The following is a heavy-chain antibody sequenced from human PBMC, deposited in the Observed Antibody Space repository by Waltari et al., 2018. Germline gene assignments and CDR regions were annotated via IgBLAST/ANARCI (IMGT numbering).Heavy chain of an antibody. J-gene: IGHJ4*02. D-gene: IGHD2-21*01. V-gene: IGHV1-69*06. CDR1: GYTFTGYY. CDR2: IIPIFGTA. Sequence: QVQLVQSGAEVKKPGASVKVSCKASGYTFTGYYMHWVRQAPGQGLEWMGRIIPIFGTANYAQKFQGRVTITADKSTSTAYMELSSLRSEDTAVYYCARDDCGGDCPYWGQGTLVTVSS. CDR3: ARDDCGGDCPY.